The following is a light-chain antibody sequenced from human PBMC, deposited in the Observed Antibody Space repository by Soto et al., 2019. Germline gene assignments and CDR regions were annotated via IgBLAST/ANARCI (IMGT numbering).Light chain of an antibody. CDR3: SSYAGNNNYV. CDR1: SSDIGDYNY. Sequence: QSVLTQPPSASGSPGQSVTFSCTGTSSDIGDYNYVSWYQQHPGNATKLMIYEVTQRPSGVPDRFSGSKSGNTASLTVSGLQADDEADYYCSSYAGNNNYVFGTGTKVTVL. CDR2: EVT. V-gene: IGLV2-8*01. J-gene: IGLJ1*01.